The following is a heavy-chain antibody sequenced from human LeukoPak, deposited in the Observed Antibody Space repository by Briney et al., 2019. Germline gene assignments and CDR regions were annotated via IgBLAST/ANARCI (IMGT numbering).Heavy chain of an antibody. CDR1: GFTFKKYW. CDR3: ARETPRRGETRDGYR. J-gene: IGHJ4*02. V-gene: IGHV3-7*01. CDR2: IKEDGSET. Sequence: GESLRLSCAASGFTFKKYWMNWVRQVPGKGLECLANIKEDGSETYYADSVKSRFTISRDNPKNLLFLQINSLRVEDTAVYYCARETPRRGETRDGYRWGQGTLVTVSS. D-gene: IGHD5-24*01.